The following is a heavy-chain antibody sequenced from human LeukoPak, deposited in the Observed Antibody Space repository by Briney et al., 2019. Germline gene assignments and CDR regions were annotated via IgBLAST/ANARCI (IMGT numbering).Heavy chain of an antibody. J-gene: IGHJ4*02. CDR3: ARSRTGGYLYFDY. Sequence: GGSLRLSCAASGFTFSSYGMHWVRQAPGKGLEWVAVIWYDGSNKYYADSVKGRFTISRDNSKNTLYLQMNSLRAKGTAVYYCARSRTGGYLYFDYWGQGTLVTVSS. CDR2: IWYDGSNK. CDR1: GFTFSSYG. V-gene: IGHV3-33*01. D-gene: IGHD3-22*01.